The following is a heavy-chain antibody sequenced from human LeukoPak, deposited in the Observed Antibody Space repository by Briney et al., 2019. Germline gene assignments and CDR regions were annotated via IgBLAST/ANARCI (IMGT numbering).Heavy chain of an antibody. Sequence: PGGSLRLSCAASGFPVTTKDMTWIRQAPGKGLERVSVTYSGGSTFFADFVNGRFSISRDQSQNTLYLQMNSLRANDTAVYYCARAGDRGSHIDFWGQGTLVTVSS. V-gene: IGHV3-66*01. CDR3: ARAGDRGSHIDF. CDR2: TYSGGST. D-gene: IGHD1-26*01. J-gene: IGHJ4*02. CDR1: GFPVTTKD.